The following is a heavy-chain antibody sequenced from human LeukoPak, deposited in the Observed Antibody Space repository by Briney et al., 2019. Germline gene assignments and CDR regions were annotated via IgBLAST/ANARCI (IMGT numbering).Heavy chain of an antibody. J-gene: IGHJ4*02. CDR2: ISYDGSNK. Sequence: GGSLRLSCAASGFTFSSYAMHWVRQAPGKGLEWVAVISYDGSNKYYADSVKGRLTISRDNSKNTLYLQMNSLRAEDTAVYYCARVAAAGLFDYWGQGTLVTVSS. CDR3: ARVAAAGLFDY. V-gene: IGHV3-30*04. CDR1: GFTFSSYA. D-gene: IGHD6-13*01.